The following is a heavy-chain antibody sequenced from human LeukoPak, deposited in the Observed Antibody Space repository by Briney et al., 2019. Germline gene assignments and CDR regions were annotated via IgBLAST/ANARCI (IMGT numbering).Heavy chain of an antibody. CDR1: GGSISSYY. Sequence: NPSETLSLTCTVSGGSISSYYWSWIRQPPGKGLEWIGYIYYSGSTNYNPSLKSRVTISVDTSKNQFSLKLSSVTAADTAVYYCAIYYYDSSGYYLPTDYWGQGTLVTVSS. CDR2: IYYSGST. V-gene: IGHV4-59*01. J-gene: IGHJ4*02. CDR3: AIYYYDSSGYYLPTDY. D-gene: IGHD3-22*01.